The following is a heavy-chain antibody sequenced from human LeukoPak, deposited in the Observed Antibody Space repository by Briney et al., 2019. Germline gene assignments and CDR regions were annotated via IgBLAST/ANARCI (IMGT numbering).Heavy chain of an antibody. CDR3: AREEVAAAGTGNWFDP. Sequence: ASVKVSCKASGYTFTSYGINWVRQAPGQGLEWMGIINPSGGSTSYAQKFQGRVTMTRDMSTSTVYMELSSLRSEDTAVYYCAREEVAAAGTGNWFDPWGQGTLVTVSS. CDR1: GYTFTSYG. D-gene: IGHD6-13*01. CDR2: INPSGGST. V-gene: IGHV1-46*01. J-gene: IGHJ5*02.